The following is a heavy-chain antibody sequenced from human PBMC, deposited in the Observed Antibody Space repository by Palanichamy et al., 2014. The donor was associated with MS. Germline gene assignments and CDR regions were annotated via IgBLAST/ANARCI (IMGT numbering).Heavy chain of an antibody. V-gene: IGHV1-18*01. CDR1: GYTFSSYG. CDR3: ARTGEEYKSSRPLFLGD. J-gene: IGHJ4*01. D-gene: IGHD3-16*01. CDR2: ISEYSGKT. Sequence: QVQLVQSGTEVKKPGASVKVSCKTSGYTFSSYGVTWVRQAPGQGLEWMGWISEYSGKTDYAQSLHGRVTMTTDTSTGTAYLELRSLRSDDTAVYYCARTGEEYKSSRPLFLGDWGHGTLVTVSS.